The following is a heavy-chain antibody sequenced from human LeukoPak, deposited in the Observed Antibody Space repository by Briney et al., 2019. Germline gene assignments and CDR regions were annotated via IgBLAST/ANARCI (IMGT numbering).Heavy chain of an antibody. Sequence: NPSETLSLTCAVSGYSISSGYYGGWIRQPPGQGLEWIGSIYQSGSTYYNPSLKSRVTISVDTSKNQFSLKLSSVTDADTAVYYCARKGRADIVVVVAATDLAFDIWGQGTMVTVSS. V-gene: IGHV4-38-2*01. CDR3: ARKGRADIVVVVAATDLAFDI. CDR2: IYQSGST. CDR1: GYSISSGYY. J-gene: IGHJ3*02. D-gene: IGHD2-15*01.